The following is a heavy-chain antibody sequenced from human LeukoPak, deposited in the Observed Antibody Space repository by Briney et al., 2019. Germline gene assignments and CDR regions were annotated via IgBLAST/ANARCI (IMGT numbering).Heavy chain of an antibody. D-gene: IGHD3-22*01. CDR3: TTDSDYYDSSGYYQGNYFDY. CDR2: IKSKTDGGTT. CDR1: GFTFGDYA. V-gene: IGHV3-15*01. J-gene: IGHJ4*02. Sequence: PGRSLRLSCTGSGFTFGDYAMNWVRQAPGKGLEWVGRIKSKTDGGTTDYAAPVKGRFTISRDDSKNTLYLQMNSLKTEDTAVYYCTTDSDYYDSSGYYQGNYFDYWGQGTLVTVSS.